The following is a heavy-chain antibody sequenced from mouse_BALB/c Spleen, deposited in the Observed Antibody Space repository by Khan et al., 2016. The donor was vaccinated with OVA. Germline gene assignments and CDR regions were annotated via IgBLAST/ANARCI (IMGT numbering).Heavy chain of an antibody. CDR1: GYTFTDFT. CDR2: ISTYYGDA. V-gene: IGHV1S137*01. CDR3: TRGGGGNRFAY. Sequence: QLQQSGAELVRPGVSVKISCKGSGYTFTDFTLHWVKQSHAMSLEWIGVISTYYGDATYNQRFKDKATMTVDKSSSTAYMELARLTSEDSAIYYCTRGGGGNRFAYWGQGTLVTVSA. J-gene: IGHJ3*01.